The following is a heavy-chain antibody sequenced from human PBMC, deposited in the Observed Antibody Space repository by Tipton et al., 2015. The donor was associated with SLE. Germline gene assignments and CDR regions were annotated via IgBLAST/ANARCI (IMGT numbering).Heavy chain of an antibody. CDR2: INHSGST. V-gene: IGHV4-34*01. CDR1: GGSFSGYY. D-gene: IGHD5-12*01. J-gene: IGHJ4*02. Sequence: TLSLTCAVYGGSFSGYYWNWIRQPPGKGLEWIGEINHSGSTNYNPSLKSRVTISVDTSKNQFSLKVRSVTAADTAVYYCAREYSGYDYRTFDHWGQGTLVTVSS. CDR3: AREYSGYDYRTFDH.